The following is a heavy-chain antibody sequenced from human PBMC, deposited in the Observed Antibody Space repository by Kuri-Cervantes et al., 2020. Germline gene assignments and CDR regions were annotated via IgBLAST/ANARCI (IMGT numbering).Heavy chain of an antibody. V-gene: IGHV4-59*12. Sequence: SETLSLTCTVSGGSISSYYWSWIRQPPGKGLEWIGYIYYSGSTNYNPSLKSRVTISVDTSKNQFSLKLSSVTAADTAVYYCARERDYGDSGGMFDYWGQGTLGT. J-gene: IGHJ4*02. D-gene: IGHD4-17*01. CDR2: IYYSGST. CDR3: ARERDYGDSGGMFDY. CDR1: GGSISSYY.